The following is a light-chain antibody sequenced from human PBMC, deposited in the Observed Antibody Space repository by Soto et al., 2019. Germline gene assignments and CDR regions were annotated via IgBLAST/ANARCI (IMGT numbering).Light chain of an antibody. Sequence: QSVLTQPPSVSEAPGQRVTISCSGSSSNIGNNAVSWYQQVPGKAPKLLIFYDDLLSSGVSDRFSGSKSVTSVSLAISGLQSEDEADYYCAAWDDSVDGPVFGGGTKLTVL. CDR3: AAWDDSVDGPV. V-gene: IGLV1-36*01. CDR2: YDD. CDR1: SSNIGNNA. J-gene: IGLJ2*01.